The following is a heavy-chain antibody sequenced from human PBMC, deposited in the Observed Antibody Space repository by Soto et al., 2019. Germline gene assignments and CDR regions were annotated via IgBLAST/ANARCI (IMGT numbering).Heavy chain of an antibody. Sequence: EVQLLESGGGLVQPGGSLRLSCAASGFTFSSYAMSWVRQAPGKGLEWVSAISGSGGSTYYADSVKGRFTISRDNSKNTLYLEMNSLRAEDTAVYYCAKGGSYSYYYYGMDVWGQGTTVTVSS. V-gene: IGHV3-23*01. J-gene: IGHJ6*02. CDR3: AKGGSYSYYYYGMDV. CDR2: ISGSGGST. D-gene: IGHD1-26*01. CDR1: GFTFSSYA.